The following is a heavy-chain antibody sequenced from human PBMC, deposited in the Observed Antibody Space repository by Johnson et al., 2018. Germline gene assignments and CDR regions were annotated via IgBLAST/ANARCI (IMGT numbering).Heavy chain of an antibody. CDR3: ARALRGYFDY. V-gene: IGHV3-23*04. D-gene: IGHD3-10*01. CDR2: IGGSGCST. Sequence: VQLVESGGGLVQPGGSLRLSCAASGFTFSSYAMSWVRQAPGKGLAWVSAIGGSGCSTYYAASVKGRFTISRDNSKNSLFLQMNSLRAEDTAVYYCARALRGYFDYWGQGTLVTVSS. CDR1: GFTFSSYA. J-gene: IGHJ4*02.